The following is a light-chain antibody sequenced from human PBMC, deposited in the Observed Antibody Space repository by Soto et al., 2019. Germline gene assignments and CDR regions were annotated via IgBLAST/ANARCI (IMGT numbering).Light chain of an antibody. CDR2: GAS. V-gene: IGKV3-20*01. CDR1: QNINSRY. CDR3: QQYDSSPSFT. J-gene: IGKJ3*01. Sequence: EIVLTQSPGTLSLSPGERATLSCRASQNINSRYLAWYQQRPGQAPRLLIYGASGRATGIPDRFSGSGSGTDFTLTISRLEPEDFAVYYCQQYDSSPSFTFGPGTKVDIK.